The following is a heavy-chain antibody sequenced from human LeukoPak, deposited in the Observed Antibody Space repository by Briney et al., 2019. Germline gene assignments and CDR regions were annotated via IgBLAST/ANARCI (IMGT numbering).Heavy chain of an antibody. V-gene: IGHV4-31*03. CDR3: ARDVVLTSSPDAFDI. CDR1: GVSMTKDGYS. D-gene: IGHD2-21*02. Sequence: PSQTLSLTCTVSGVSMTKDGYSWTWIRQPPGKGLEWIGDISYSGSTKYKPSLKRRLTISGDVSKNQFSLKLTSVTAADTAVYYCARDVVLTSSPDAFDIWGQGTMVTVSS. J-gene: IGHJ3*02. CDR2: ISYSGST.